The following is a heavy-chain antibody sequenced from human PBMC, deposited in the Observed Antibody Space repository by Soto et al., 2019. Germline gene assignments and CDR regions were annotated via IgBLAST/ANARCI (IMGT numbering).Heavy chain of an antibody. V-gene: IGHV4-61*01. CDR3: ARDIRGYSRAFDY. CDR2: IYSSGST. Sequence: EQLQESGPGLVKPSETLSLTCTVSGDSVSSDSYYWTWIRQPPGKGLEWIGYIYSSGSTNYNPSLKSRVTISLDTSSNQFSLELTSVTAADTAIYYCARDIRGYSRAFDYWGQGTLVTVSS. D-gene: IGHD5-18*01. CDR1: GDSVSSDSYY. J-gene: IGHJ4*02.